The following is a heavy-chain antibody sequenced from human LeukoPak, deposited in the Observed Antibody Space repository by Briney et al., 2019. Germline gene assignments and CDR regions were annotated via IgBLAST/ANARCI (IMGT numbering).Heavy chain of an antibody. CDR2: ISYDGSNK. CDR3: ARARVPHYYGSLDY. Sequence: GGSLRLSCAASGFTFSSYAMHWVRQAPGKGLEWVAVISYDGSNKYYADSVKGRFTISRDNSKNTLYLQMNSLRAEDTAVYYCARARVPHYYGSLDYWGQGTLVTVSS. D-gene: IGHD3-10*01. J-gene: IGHJ4*02. V-gene: IGHV3-30*04. CDR1: GFTFSSYA.